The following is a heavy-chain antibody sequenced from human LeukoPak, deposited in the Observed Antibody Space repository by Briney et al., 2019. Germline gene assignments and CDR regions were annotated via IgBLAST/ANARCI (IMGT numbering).Heavy chain of an antibody. CDR2: IHHSGNT. Sequence: ETLSLTCTVSGGSIRSSYYYWGWIRQPPGKGLEWIGGIHHSGNTYYNPSLKSRITISIDTSQNQFPLNLSSVTATDRAVYYCARHEGSYYDKSGYTFDRWGQGTLVIVSS. J-gene: IGHJ4*02. CDR1: GGSIRSSYYY. D-gene: IGHD3-22*01. V-gene: IGHV4-39*01. CDR3: ARHEGSYYDKSGYTFDR.